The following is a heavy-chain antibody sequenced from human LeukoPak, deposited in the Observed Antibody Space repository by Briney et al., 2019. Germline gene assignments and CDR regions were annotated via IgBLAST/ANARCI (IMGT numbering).Heavy chain of an antibody. CDR2: IIPILGIA. Sequence: ASVKVSCKASGGTFSSYAISWVRQAPGQGLEWMGRIIPILGIANYAQKFQGRVTITADKSTSTAYMELSSLRSEDTAVYYCASIVGATTHRIFDYWGQGTLVTVSS. CDR3: ASIVGATTHRIFDY. V-gene: IGHV1-69*04. D-gene: IGHD1-26*01. J-gene: IGHJ4*02. CDR1: GGTFSSYA.